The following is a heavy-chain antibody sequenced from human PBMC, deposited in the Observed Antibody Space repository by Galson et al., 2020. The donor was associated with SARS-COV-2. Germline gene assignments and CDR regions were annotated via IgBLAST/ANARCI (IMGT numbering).Heavy chain of an antibody. Sequence: TGGSLRLSCAASGFTFDDYAMHWVRQAPGKGLEWVSGISWNSGSIGYADSVKGRFTISRDNAKNSLYLQMNSLRAEDTALYYCAKPAEWLRFIWYFDLWGRGTLVTVSS. CDR2: ISWNSGSI. CDR3: AKPAEWLRFIWYFDL. D-gene: IGHD5-12*01. CDR1: GFTFDDYA. V-gene: IGHV3-9*01. J-gene: IGHJ2*01.